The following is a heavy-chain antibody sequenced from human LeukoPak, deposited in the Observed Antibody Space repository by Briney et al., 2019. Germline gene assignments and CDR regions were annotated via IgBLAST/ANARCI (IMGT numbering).Heavy chain of an antibody. CDR1: GYTFTSCG. Sequence: ASVKVSCKASGYTFTSCGISWVRQAPGQGLEWMGWISAYNGNTNYAQKLQGRVTMTTDTSTSTAYMELRSLRSDDTAVYYCARVGEYSSGWTYFDYWGQGTLVTVSS. CDR2: ISAYNGNT. CDR3: ARVGEYSSGWTYFDY. J-gene: IGHJ4*02. V-gene: IGHV1-18*01. D-gene: IGHD6-19*01.